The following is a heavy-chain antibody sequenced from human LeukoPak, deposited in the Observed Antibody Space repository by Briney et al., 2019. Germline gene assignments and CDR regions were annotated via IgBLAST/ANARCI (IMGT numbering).Heavy chain of an antibody. Sequence: ASVKVSCKASGYTFTSYGISWVRQAPGQGLEWMGWISAYNGNTNYAQKLQGRVTMTTDTSTSTAYMELRSLRSDDTAVYYCARAIPELGYCSSTSCKTPTPYYYYGMDVWGQGTTVTVSS. CDR2: ISAYNGNT. J-gene: IGHJ6*02. V-gene: IGHV1-18*01. D-gene: IGHD2-2*01. CDR1: GYTFTSYG. CDR3: ARAIPELGYCSSTSCKTPTPYYYYGMDV.